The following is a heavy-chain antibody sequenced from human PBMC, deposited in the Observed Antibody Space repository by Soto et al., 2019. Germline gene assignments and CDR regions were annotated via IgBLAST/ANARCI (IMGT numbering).Heavy chain of an antibody. J-gene: IGHJ6*02. CDR2: INPNSGGT. V-gene: IGHV1-2*04. Sequence: ASVKVSCKASGYTFNGYYMHWVRQAPGQGGEWMGWINPNSGGTNYEQKFQGWVTMTRETSISKDYVELSRLRSDDTDVYYCAIVGPDMEQLFKGNYYSYCMHVWGPGTTVTVSS. D-gene: IGHD6-6*01. CDR1: GYTFNGYY. CDR3: AIVGPDMEQLFKGNYYSYCMHV.